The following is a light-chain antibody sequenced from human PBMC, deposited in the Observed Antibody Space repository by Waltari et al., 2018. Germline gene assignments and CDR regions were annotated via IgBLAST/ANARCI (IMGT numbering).Light chain of an antibody. CDR1: SSDIGAYNH. Sequence: QSALTQPASVSGSLGQSISLSCIGTSSDIGAYNHVSWYQQHPGKVPKLLIYEVSNRPSGVSDRFSGSKSGNTASLTISGLQAEDEADYYCSSYTTTTAWVFGGGTELTVL. CDR3: SSYTTTTAWV. CDR2: EVS. J-gene: IGLJ3*02. V-gene: IGLV2-14*01.